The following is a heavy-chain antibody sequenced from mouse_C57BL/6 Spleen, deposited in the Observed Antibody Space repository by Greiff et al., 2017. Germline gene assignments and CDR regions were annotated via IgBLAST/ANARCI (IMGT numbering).Heavy chain of an antibody. V-gene: IGHV5-6*01. CDR3: ARHVVASDYFDY. CDR1: GFTFSSYG. J-gene: IGHJ2*01. D-gene: IGHD1-1*01. CDR2: ISSGGSYT. Sequence: EVQLVESGGDLVKPGGSLKLSCAASGFTFSSYGMSWVRQTPDKRLEWVANISSGGSYTYYPDSVKGRFTISRDNAKNTLYRQMSSLKSEDTAMYYCARHVVASDYFDYWGQGTTLTVSS.